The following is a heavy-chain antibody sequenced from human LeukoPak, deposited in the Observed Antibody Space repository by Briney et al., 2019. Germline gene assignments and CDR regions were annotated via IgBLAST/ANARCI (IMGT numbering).Heavy chain of an antibody. CDR1: GFTFSSYA. J-gene: IGHJ3*02. V-gene: IGHV3-23*01. D-gene: IGHD3-16*01. Sequence: PGGSLRLSCAASGFTFSSYAMSWVRQAPGKGLEWVSGVTGSGGTTYYADSVKGRFTISRDNSKNTLYLQMNSLRAEDTAVYYCAKYDPRPRAFDIWGQGTMVTVSS. CDR2: VTGSGGTT. CDR3: AKYDPRPRAFDI.